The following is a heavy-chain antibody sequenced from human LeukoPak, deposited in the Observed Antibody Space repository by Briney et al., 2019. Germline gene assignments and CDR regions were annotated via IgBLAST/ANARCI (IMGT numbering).Heavy chain of an antibody. Sequence: PGGSLRLSCAASGFTFTSYSMNWVRQAPGKGLEWVSTISGSGGSTYYADSVKGRFTISRDNSKNTLCLQMNSLRAEDTAVYYCAKGGLEKTRYYFDYWGQGTLVTVSS. CDR1: GFTFTSYS. D-gene: IGHD5-12*01. V-gene: IGHV3-23*01. J-gene: IGHJ4*02. CDR3: AKGGLEKTRYYFDY. CDR2: ISGSGGST.